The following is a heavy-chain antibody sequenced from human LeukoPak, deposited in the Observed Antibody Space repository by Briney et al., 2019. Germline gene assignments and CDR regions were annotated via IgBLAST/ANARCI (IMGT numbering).Heavy chain of an antibody. CDR3: ARVSVGRYYFDN. Sequence: GGSLRLSCAASGFTFSSYWMHWVRQAPGKGLVWVSRINPDGSTTSYADSVKGRFTISRDSAKNTLYLQMNSLRAEDTAVYYCARVSVGRYYFDNWGRGTPVTVS. J-gene: IGHJ4*02. V-gene: IGHV3-74*01. D-gene: IGHD3-3*02. CDR1: GFTFSSYW. CDR2: INPDGSTT.